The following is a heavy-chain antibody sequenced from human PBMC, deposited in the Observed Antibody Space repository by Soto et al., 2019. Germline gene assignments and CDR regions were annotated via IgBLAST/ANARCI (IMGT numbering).Heavy chain of an antibody. CDR3: ANHGGFDF. V-gene: IGHV3-23*01. CDR1: GFTFSSSG. D-gene: IGHD4-17*01. J-gene: IGHJ3*01. CDR2: ISIRGDYR. Sequence: EGQLLQSGGGLVQPGASLRLSCAASGFTFSSSGMSWVRQAPGKGLEWVSGISIRGDYRYYADSVKGRFTISRDNSKNTLYLQMSSLTAEDTALYYCANHGGFDFWGQGTMVAVSS.